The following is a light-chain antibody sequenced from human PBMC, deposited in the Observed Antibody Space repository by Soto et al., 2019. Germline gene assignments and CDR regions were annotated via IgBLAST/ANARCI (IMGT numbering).Light chain of an antibody. CDR2: DNN. CDR3: RTWDSSLSAVV. CDR1: SSNIGNNY. J-gene: IGLJ2*01. Sequence: QSVLTQPPSFSAAPGQKVTISCSGSSSNIGNNYVSWYQQLPGTAPKLLIYDNNERPSGIPDRFSGSKSGTSATLGITGLQTGDEADYYCRTWDSSLSAVVFGGGTKLTVL. V-gene: IGLV1-51*01.